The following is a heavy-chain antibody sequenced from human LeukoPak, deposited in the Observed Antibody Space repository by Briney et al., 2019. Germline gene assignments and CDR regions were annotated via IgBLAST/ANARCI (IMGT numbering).Heavy chain of an antibody. CDR3: ARGHIAIVY. V-gene: IGHV3-15*01. Sequence: GGSLRLSCAASGFTFSNAWMSWVRQAPGKGLEWVGRIKSKTDGGTTDYAAPVKGRFTISRDDSENTVYLQMNSLRAEDTAVYYCARGHIAIVYWGQGALVTVSS. J-gene: IGHJ4*02. CDR2: IKSKTDGGTT. D-gene: IGHD5-18*01. CDR1: GFTFSNAW.